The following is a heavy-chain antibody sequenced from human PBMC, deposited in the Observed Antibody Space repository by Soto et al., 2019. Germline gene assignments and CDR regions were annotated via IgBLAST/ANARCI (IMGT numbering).Heavy chain of an antibody. CDR3: TKGGDWGSR. CDR1: GGSFSGDY. Sequence: QVQLQQWGAGLLKPSETLSLTCAVYGGSFSGDYWSWIRQSPGKGLEWIGEINHSGTTSYSPSLKSRVTISVDTSRNQFSLKLRSVTAADTAVYYCTKGGDWGSRWGQGTLVTVSS. CDR2: INHSGTT. D-gene: IGHD7-27*01. V-gene: IGHV4-34*01. J-gene: IGHJ4*02.